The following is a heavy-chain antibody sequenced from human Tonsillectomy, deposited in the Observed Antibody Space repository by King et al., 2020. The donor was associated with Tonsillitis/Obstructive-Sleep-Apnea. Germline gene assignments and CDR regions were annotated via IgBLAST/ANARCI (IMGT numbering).Heavy chain of an antibody. CDR2: INWNGGTA. CDR1: GFTFDAYG. D-gene: IGHD3-16*01. J-gene: IGHJ4*02. Sequence: VQLVESGGSVVRPGGSLRLSCAASGFTFDAYGMTWVRQAPGKGLEWISAINWNGGTAGYADSVKGRFTISRDNAKGSLYLQMNSLRAEDTGLDYCARYGLGGFYLFDFWGQGNLVTVPS. CDR3: ARYGLGGFYLFDF. V-gene: IGHV3-20*04.